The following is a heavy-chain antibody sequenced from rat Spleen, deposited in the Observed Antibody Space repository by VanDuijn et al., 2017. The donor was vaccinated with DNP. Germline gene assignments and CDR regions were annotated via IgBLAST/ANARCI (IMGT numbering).Heavy chain of an antibody. CDR3: ARMGNYGWFAY. Sequence: EVRLVESGGGLVQPGRSLKLSCAASGFNFNDYWMGWVRQAPGKGLEWIGEINKDSRTINYIPSLKDKFTISRDNVQNTLYLQMSKLGSEDTAIYYCARMGNYGWFAYWGQGTLVTVSS. J-gene: IGHJ3*01. V-gene: IGHV4-2*01. D-gene: IGHD1-1*01. CDR2: INKDSRTI. CDR1: GFNFNDYW.